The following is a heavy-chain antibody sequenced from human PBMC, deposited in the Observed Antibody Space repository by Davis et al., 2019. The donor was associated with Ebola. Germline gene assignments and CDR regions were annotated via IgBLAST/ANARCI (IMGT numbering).Heavy chain of an antibody. CDR1: GYTFTSYD. Sequence: ASVKVSCKASGYTFTSYDIHWVRQATGQGLEWMGWMNPNSGNTGYAQKFQGRVTMTRNTSISTAYMELSSLRSEDTAVYYCARGRRLGVLRWFDPWGQGTLVTVSS. J-gene: IGHJ5*02. CDR3: ARGRRLGVLRWFDP. V-gene: IGHV1-8*01. CDR2: MNPNSGNT. D-gene: IGHD2-2*01.